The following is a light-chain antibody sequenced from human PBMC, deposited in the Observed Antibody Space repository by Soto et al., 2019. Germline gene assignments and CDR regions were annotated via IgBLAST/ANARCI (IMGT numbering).Light chain of an antibody. J-gene: IGLJ1*01. CDR1: SSDIGGYNY. Sequence: QSVLTQPASVSGSPGQSITISCTGTSSDIGGYNYVSWYQHHPGKAPKLMIYHVTNRPSGVSNRFSGSKSGNTASLTISGLQAEDEADYYCRSYTSSSTYVFATGTKVTVL. CDR2: HVT. CDR3: RSYTSSSTYV. V-gene: IGLV2-14*03.